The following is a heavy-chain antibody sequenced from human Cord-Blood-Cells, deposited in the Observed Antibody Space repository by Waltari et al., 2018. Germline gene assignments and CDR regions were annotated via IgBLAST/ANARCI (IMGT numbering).Heavy chain of an antibody. V-gene: IGHV3-15*01. J-gene: IGHJ4*02. Sequence: EVQLVESGGGLVKPGGSLRLSCAASGFTFSNAWMSWVRQAPGKGLEWVGRIKSKTDGWTTDYAAPVKGRFTISRDDSKNTLYLQMNSLKTEDTAVYYCTPGGAGDYWGQGTLVTVSS. CDR3: TPGGAGDY. D-gene: IGHD3-16*01. CDR2: IKSKTDGWTT. CDR1: GFTFSNAW.